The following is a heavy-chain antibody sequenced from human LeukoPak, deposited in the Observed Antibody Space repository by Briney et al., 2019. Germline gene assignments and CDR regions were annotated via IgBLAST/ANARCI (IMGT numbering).Heavy chain of an antibody. CDR2: IWYDGSNK. Sequence: GGSLRLSCAASGFTFSSYGMHWVRQAPGKGLEWVAVIWYDGSNKYYADSVKGRFTISRDNSKNTLYLQMNSLRAEDTAVYYCARDRKYCSSTSCPPHLGYYYGMDVWGQGTTVTVSS. CDR1: GFTFSSYG. V-gene: IGHV3-33*01. J-gene: IGHJ6*02. D-gene: IGHD2-2*01. CDR3: ARDRKYCSSTSCPPHLGYYYGMDV.